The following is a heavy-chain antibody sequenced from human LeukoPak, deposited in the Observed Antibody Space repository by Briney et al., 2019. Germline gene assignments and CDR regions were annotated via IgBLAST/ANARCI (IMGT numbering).Heavy chain of an antibody. CDR1: GFTFSSYW. J-gene: IGHJ6*02. Sequence: GGSLRLSCVTSGFTFSSYWMTWVRQAPRKGLEWVANINQDGHEKNYVDSVKGRFTMSRDNPKNSVYLQMNSLRAEDTAVYFCVRDMDVWAQGTTVTVSS. CDR2: INQDGHEK. V-gene: IGHV3-7*05. CDR3: VRDMDV.